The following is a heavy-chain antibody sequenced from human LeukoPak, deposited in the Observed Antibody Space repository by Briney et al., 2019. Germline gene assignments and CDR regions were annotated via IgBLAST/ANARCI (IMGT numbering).Heavy chain of an antibody. J-gene: IGHJ4*02. CDR3: ARHGCPLEWLFFD. CDR1: GYSSSSYW. Sequence: AGKPPQISCKGCGYSSSSYWIGRVRPMPGEGLEWRGIIYPGDADTRSSPSFQGQVTVSADKYISTAYLQWSSLKASDTAMCYCARHGCPLEWLFFDWGQGTLVTVSS. D-gene: IGHD3-3*01. CDR2: IYPGDADT. V-gene: IGHV5-51*01.